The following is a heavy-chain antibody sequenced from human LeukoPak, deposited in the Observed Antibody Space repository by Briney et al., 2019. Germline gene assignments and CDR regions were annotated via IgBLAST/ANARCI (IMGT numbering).Heavy chain of an antibody. D-gene: IGHD3-16*01. CDR3: ARDISPTLRLGGDYYYYGMDV. J-gene: IGHJ6*02. V-gene: IGHV1-2*02. CDR1: GYTFTGYY. Sequence: GASVKVSCKASGYTFTGYYIHWVRQAPGRGLEWMGCINPNSGGTNYAQNFQGRVTMTRDTSITTAYMELISLRSDDTAVYYCARDISPTLRLGGDYYYYGMDVWGQGTTVTVSS. CDR2: INPNSGGT.